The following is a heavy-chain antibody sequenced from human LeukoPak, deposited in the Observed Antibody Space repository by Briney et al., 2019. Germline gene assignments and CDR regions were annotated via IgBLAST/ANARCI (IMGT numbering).Heavy chain of an antibody. V-gene: IGHV1-18*01. CDR1: GYTFTSYG. J-gene: IGHJ5*02. CDR3: ARDLNPHTYYDFWSGYLAHNWFDP. D-gene: IGHD3-3*01. Sequence: ASVKVSCKASGYTFTSYGISWVRQAPGQGLEWMGWISAYNGNTNYAQKLQGRVTMTTDTSTSTAYMELRSLRSDDTAVYYCARDLNPHTYYDFWSGYLAHNWFDPWGQGTLVTVSS. CDR2: ISAYNGNT.